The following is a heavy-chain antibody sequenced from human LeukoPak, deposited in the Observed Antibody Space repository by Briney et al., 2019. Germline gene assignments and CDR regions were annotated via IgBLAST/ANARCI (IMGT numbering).Heavy chain of an antibody. CDR1: GFTFISCW. V-gene: IGHV3-74*01. CDR2: INGYGSST. CDR3: ARDAPGNTALDY. D-gene: IGHD5-18*01. J-gene: IGHJ4*02. Sequence: GGSLRLSCAASGFTFISCWMHWVRQAPGKGLVWVSRINGYGSSTDFAESVKGRFTISRDNAKNTLYLQMNSLRAEDTAVYYCARDAPGNTALDYWGQGTLVTVSS.